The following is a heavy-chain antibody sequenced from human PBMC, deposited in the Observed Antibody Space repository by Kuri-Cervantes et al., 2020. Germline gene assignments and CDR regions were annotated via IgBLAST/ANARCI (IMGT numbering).Heavy chain of an antibody. CDR2: ISSSGSTI. J-gene: IGHJ4*02. V-gene: IGHV3-48*03. CDR3: ARGTTIFGVVIIPFDY. CDR1: GFTFSSYE. Sequence: GESLKISCAASGFTFSSYEMNWVRQAPGKGLGWVSYISSSGSTIYYADSVKGRFTISRDNAKNSLYLQMNSLRAEDTAVYYCARGTTIFGVVIIPFDYWGQGTLVTVSS. D-gene: IGHD3-3*01.